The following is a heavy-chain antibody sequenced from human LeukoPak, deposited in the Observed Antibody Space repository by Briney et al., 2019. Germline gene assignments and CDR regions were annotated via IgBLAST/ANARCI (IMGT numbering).Heavy chain of an antibody. CDR3: ARRVGAPNQFDY. Sequence: ASVKLSCKASGYTFTSYDINWVRQATGQGLEWMGWMNPNSGNTGYAQKFQGRVTMTRNTSISTAYMELSSLRSEDTAVYYCARRVGAPNQFDYWGQGTLVTVSS. D-gene: IGHD1-26*01. CDR2: MNPNSGNT. J-gene: IGHJ4*02. V-gene: IGHV1-8*01. CDR1: GYTFTSYD.